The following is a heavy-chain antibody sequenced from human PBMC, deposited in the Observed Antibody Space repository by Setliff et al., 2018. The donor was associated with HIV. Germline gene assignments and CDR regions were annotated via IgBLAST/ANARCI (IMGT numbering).Heavy chain of an antibody. CDR2: IYYDANNQ. CDR1: GFTFSDYG. CDR3: ARPTNIDTLYYGSQTFYMYYYGLDV. Sequence: GGSLRLSCAASGFTFSDYGMHWVRQAPGKGLEWVAFIYYDANNQYYADSVKGRFTISRDNSKNTLYLEMSSLRADDTAVYFCARPTNIDTLYYGSQTFYMYYYGLDVWGQGTTVTVSS. J-gene: IGHJ6*02. D-gene: IGHD1-26*01. V-gene: IGHV3-33*08.